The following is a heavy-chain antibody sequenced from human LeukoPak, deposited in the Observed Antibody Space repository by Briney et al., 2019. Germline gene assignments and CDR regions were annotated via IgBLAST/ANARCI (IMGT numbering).Heavy chain of an antibody. CDR3: GKEPDNQYYLDY. J-gene: IGHJ4*02. CDR1: GFTFSSYG. Sequence: GGSLRLSCAASGFTFSSYGMHWVRQAPGKGLEWVAFIRYDGSNKYYADSVKGRFTISRDNSKNTLYLQMNSLRAEDTAVYYCGKEPDNQYYLDYGAQGTRATVSS. D-gene: IGHD1-1*01. V-gene: IGHV3-30*02. CDR2: IRYDGSNK.